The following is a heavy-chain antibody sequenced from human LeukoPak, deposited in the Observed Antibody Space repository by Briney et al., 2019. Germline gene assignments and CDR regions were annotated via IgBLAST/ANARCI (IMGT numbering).Heavy chain of an antibody. D-gene: IGHD6-13*01. Sequence: SETLSLTCTASGGTISSYYWSWIRQPPGKGLEWIGYIYYSGSANYNPSLKSRVTISVDTAKNQFSLKLSSVTAADTAVYYCARDSGAAGTDYWGQGTLVTVSS. V-gene: IGHV4-59*01. J-gene: IGHJ4*02. CDR1: GGTISSYY. CDR3: ARDSGAAGTDY. CDR2: IYYSGSA.